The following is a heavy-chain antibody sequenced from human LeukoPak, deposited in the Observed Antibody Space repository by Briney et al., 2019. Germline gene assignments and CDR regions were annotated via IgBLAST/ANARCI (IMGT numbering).Heavy chain of an antibody. J-gene: IGHJ4*02. Sequence: HWXXQAPGQGLEWMGWINPNSGGTNYAQKFQGRVTMTRDTSISTACMELSRLRSDDTAVYYCAILEYWGQGTLVTVSS. V-gene: IGHV1-2*02. CDR3: AILEY. D-gene: IGHD3-3*02. CDR2: INPNSGGT.